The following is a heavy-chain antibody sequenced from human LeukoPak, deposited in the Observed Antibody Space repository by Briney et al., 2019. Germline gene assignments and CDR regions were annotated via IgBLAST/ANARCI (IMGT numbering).Heavy chain of an antibody. V-gene: IGHV3-72*01. CDR1: GYTLTELS. Sequence: SCKVSGYTLTELSMDWVRQAPGKGLEWVGRTRNKANGYTTEYAASVRGRFTISRDDSKSSLYLQMNSLKTEDTAVYYCARGEVGHCTTTTCYGFDYWGQGTLVTVSS. D-gene: IGHD2-2*01. J-gene: IGHJ4*02. CDR2: TRNKANGYTT. CDR3: ARGEVGHCTTTTCYGFDY.